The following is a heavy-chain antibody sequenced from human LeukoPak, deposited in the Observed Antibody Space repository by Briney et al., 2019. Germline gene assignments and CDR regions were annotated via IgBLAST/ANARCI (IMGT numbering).Heavy chain of an antibody. D-gene: IGHD3-10*01. CDR2: ISGGGGST. Sequence: QPGGSLILSCVASGFTFSNYAMSWVRQAPGKGLEWVSLISGGGGSTYYADSVKGRFTISRDNSKNTLYLQMNSLRAEDTAKYYCAKTYYYGSGSYYPFDYWGQGTLVTVSS. V-gene: IGHV3-23*01. CDR3: AKTYYYGSGSYYPFDY. J-gene: IGHJ4*02. CDR1: GFTFSNYA.